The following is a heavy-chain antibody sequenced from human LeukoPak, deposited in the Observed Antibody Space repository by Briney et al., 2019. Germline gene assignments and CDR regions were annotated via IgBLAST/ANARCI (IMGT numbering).Heavy chain of an antibody. CDR1: GGTFSSYA. V-gene: IGHV1-18*01. Sequence: ASVKVPCKASGGTFSSYAISWVRQAPGQGLEWMGWISAYNGNTNYAQKLQGRVTMTTDTSTSTAYMELRSLRSDDTAVYYCARLTTVTTSRWFDPWGQGTLVTVSS. CDR2: ISAYNGNT. CDR3: ARLTTVTTSRWFDP. J-gene: IGHJ5*02. D-gene: IGHD4-17*01.